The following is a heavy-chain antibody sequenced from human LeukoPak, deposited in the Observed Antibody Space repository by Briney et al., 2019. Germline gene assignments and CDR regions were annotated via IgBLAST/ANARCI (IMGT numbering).Heavy chain of an antibody. D-gene: IGHD1-26*01. CDR2: AHSSGST. V-gene: IGHV4-59*01. CDR1: GDSISSYF. J-gene: IGHJ5*02. CDR3: ARDSHSIDIATPGGFDP. Sequence: SETLSLTCTVAGDSISSYFWSWIRQPPGKGLEWIGYAHSSGSTNYNPSLKSRVTISADASKNQFSLNLRSVTAADTAVYYCARDSHSIDIATPGGFDPWGQGTLVTVSS.